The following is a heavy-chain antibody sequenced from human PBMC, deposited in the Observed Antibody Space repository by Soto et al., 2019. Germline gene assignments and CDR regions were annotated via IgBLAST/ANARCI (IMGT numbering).Heavy chain of an antibody. D-gene: IGHD2-21*01. CDR1: GFSFSSHS. CDR3: ARGRGYCGGTNGYLDY. CDR2: ISSSGSTI. V-gene: IGHV3-48*02. J-gene: IGHJ4*02. Sequence: EVQLVESGGGLVQPGGSLRLSCAASGFSFSSHSMKWVRQAPGKGLEWVSYISSSGSTIYYADSVKGRFTISRDNAKKSLYLQMNSPRDDDTAVYYCARGRGYCGGTNGYLDYWGTGALFTVSS.